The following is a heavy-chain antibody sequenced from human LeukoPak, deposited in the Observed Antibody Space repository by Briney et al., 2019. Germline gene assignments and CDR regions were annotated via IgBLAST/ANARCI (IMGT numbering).Heavy chain of an antibody. CDR2: IYYSGST. V-gene: IGHV4-34*01. CDR3: ARSRIAAAGTVDY. CDR1: GGSFSGYY. Sequence: PSETLSLTCAVYGGSFSGYYWSWIRQPPGKGLEWIGSIYYSGSTYYNPSLKSRVTISVDTSKNQFSLKLSSVTAADTAVYYCARSRIAAAGTVDYWGQGTLVTVSS. J-gene: IGHJ4*02. D-gene: IGHD6-13*01.